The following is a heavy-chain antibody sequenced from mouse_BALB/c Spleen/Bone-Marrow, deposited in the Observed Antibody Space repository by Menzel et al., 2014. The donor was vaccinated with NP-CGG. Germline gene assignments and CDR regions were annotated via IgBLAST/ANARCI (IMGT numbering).Heavy chain of an antibody. D-gene: IGHD2-1*01. J-gene: IGHJ2*01. CDR3: ARQGYYGKGDY. CDR1: GFDFSRYW. Sequence: EVKLMESGGGLVQPGGSLKLSCAASGFDFSRYWMSWVRRAPGKGLEWIGEINPDSSTINYTPSLEDKFIISRDNAKNTLYLRMSKVKSEDTALYYCARQGYYGKGDYWGQGTTLTVSS. V-gene: IGHV4-1*02. CDR2: INPDSSTI.